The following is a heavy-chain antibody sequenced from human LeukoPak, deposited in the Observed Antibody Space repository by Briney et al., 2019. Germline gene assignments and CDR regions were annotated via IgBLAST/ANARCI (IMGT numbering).Heavy chain of an antibody. CDR3: ARAPAAAGFYYYYGMDV. CDR1: GFTFSDYY. CDR2: ISSSGSTI. D-gene: IGHD6-13*01. V-gene: IGHV3-11*01. Sequence: GGSLRLSCAASGFTFSDYYVSWIRQAPGKGLEWVSYISSSGSTIYYADSVKGRFTISRDNAKNSLYLQMNSLRAEDTAVYYCARAPAAAGFYYYYGMDVWGQGTTVTVSS. J-gene: IGHJ6*02.